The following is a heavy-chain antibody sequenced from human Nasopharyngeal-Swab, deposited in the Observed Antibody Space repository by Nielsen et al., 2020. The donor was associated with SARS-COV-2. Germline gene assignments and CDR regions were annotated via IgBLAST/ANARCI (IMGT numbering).Heavy chain of an antibody. D-gene: IGHD4-23*01. CDR3: ASAPSGDYGGY. Sequence: SCAASGFTFSNYGMHWVRQAPGKGLEWLAVIWYDGSNKYYADSVKGRITISRDNSKNTVYLQMNSLGNEDSAVYYCASAPSGDYGGYWGQGTLVTVSS. CDR2: IWYDGSNK. CDR1: GFTFSNYG. V-gene: IGHV3-33*01. J-gene: IGHJ4*02.